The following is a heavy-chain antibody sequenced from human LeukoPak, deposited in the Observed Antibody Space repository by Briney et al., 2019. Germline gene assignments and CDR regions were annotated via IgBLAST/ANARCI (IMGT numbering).Heavy chain of an antibody. CDR1: GYTFTSYG. CDR3: ARGYCSSTSCSHLGFDP. Sequence: SVKVSCKASGYTFTSYGISRVRQAPGQGLEWMGGIIPIFGTANYAQKFQGRVTITADESTSTAYMELSSLRSEDTAVYYCARGYCSSTSCSHLGFDPWGQGTLVTVSS. D-gene: IGHD2-2*01. V-gene: IGHV1-69*13. CDR2: IIPIFGTA. J-gene: IGHJ5*02.